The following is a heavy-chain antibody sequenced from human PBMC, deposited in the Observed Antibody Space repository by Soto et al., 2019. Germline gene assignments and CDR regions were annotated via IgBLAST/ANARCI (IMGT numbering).Heavy chain of an antibody. V-gene: IGHV4-34*01. Sequence: SGTLPLPCGVYGGSFRGYYRSGFRQPPGEGLEWIGEINHSGSTNYNPSLKSRVTILIDTSKNQFSLKLTSVNAADTAVYYCARGRGVRGKIINTYYYYGLDGWGQGTKVTVSS. CDR3: ARGRGVRGKIINTYYYYGLDG. CDR1: GGSFRGYY. J-gene: IGHJ6*02. D-gene: IGHD3-10*01. CDR2: INHSGST.